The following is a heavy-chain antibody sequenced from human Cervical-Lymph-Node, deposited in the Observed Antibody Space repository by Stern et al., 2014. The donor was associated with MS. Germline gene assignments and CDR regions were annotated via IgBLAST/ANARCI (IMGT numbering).Heavy chain of an antibody. V-gene: IGHV1-46*01. CDR3: ARVLSLATSDS. CDR2: FNPSGGKT. CDR1: GYTFTTYY. J-gene: IGHJ4*02. D-gene: IGHD1-1*01. Sequence: QVQLLQSGAELRKPWASVKISFEASGYTFTTYYMHWVRQAPGQGLEWVALFNPSGGKTTYAQRFQGRVTVTGDTSTSTVYMELTGLRSEDTAVYYCARVLSLATSDSWGQGTLVIVSS.